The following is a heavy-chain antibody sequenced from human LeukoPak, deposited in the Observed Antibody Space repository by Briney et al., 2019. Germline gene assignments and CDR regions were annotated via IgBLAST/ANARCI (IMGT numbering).Heavy chain of an antibody. J-gene: IGHJ4*02. CDR3: GRTYCTSTSCYIDY. V-gene: IGHV3-74*01. D-gene: IGHD2-2*02. Sequence: GGSLRLSCAASGFTFSSYWMHWVRQAPGKGLVWVSRINTDGGSTSYADSVKGRFTISRDNAKNTLYLQMNSLRAEDTAVYYCGRTYCTSTSCYIDYWGQGTLVTVSS. CDR2: INTDGGST. CDR1: GFTFSSYW.